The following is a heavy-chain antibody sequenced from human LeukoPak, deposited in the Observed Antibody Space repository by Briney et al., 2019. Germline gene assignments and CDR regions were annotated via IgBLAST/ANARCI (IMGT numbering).Heavy chain of an antibody. D-gene: IGHD6-6*01. V-gene: IGHV4-31*03. Sequence: SETLSLTCTVSGGSISSGGYYWSWIRQHPGKGLEWIGYIYYSGSTYYNPSLKSRVTISVDTSKNQFSLKLSSVTAADTAVYYCARDIGGSSSGDNWFDPWGQGTLVTVSS. CDR2: IYYSGST. CDR1: GGSISSGGYY. J-gene: IGHJ5*02. CDR3: ARDIGGSSSGDNWFDP.